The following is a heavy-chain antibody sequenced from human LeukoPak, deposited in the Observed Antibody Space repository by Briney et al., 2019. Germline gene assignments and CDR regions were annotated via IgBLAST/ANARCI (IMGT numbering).Heavy chain of an antibody. CDR2: IYYSGTT. V-gene: IGHV4-59*08. D-gene: IGHD2-2*01. CDR3: ARQGPVAHGGALEL. Sequence: SETLSLTCTVSGGSLSSYYWTWIRRPPGKGLEGMGNIYYSGTTNYNPSLKSRVTISVDTSKNHFSLMLTSVTAAATAVYYCARQGPVAHGGALELWGQGTMVIVSS. CDR1: GGSLSSYY. J-gene: IGHJ3*01.